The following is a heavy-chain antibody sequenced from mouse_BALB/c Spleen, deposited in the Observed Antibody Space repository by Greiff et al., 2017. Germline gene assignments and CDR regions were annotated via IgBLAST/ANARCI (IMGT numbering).Heavy chain of an antibody. J-gene: IGHJ4*01. D-gene: IGHD4-1*01. CDR3: AKLGRGGPYYAMDY. CDR2: ISSGSSTI. V-gene: IGHV5-17*02. CDR1: GFTFSSFG. Sequence: EVQLVESGGGLVQPGGSRKLSCAASGFTFSSFGMHWVRQAPEKGLEWVAYISSGSSTIYYADTVKGRFTISRDNPKNTLFLQMTSLRSEDTAMYYCAKLGRGGPYYAMDYWGQGTSVTVSS.